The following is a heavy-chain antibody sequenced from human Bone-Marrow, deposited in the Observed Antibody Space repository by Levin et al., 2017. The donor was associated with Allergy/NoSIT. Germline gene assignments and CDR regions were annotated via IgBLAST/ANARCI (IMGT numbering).Heavy chain of an antibody. CDR3: ARRPGGYYYDSSGYLGVDFDY. Sequence: SETLSLTCTVSGGSISSSSYYWGWIRQPPGKGLEWIGSIYYSGSTYYNPSLKSRVTISVDTSKNQFSLKLSSVTAADTAVYYCARRPGGYYYDSSGYLGVDFDYWGQGTLVTVSS. CDR2: IYYSGST. V-gene: IGHV4-39*01. D-gene: IGHD3-22*01. CDR1: GGSISSSSYY. J-gene: IGHJ4*02.